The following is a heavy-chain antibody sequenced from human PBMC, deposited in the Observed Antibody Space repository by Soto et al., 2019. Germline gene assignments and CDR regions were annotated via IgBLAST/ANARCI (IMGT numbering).Heavy chain of an antibody. Sequence: GASVKVSCKASGYTFTSYGISWVRQAPGQGLEWMGWINAGNGNTKYSQKFQGRVTITRDTSASTAYMELSSLRSEDTAVYYCASSRITMVPYGMDVRGQGTMVTVSS. CDR3: ASSRITMVPYGMDV. CDR1: GYTFTSYG. CDR2: INAGNGNT. D-gene: IGHD3-10*01. V-gene: IGHV1-3*01. J-gene: IGHJ6*02.